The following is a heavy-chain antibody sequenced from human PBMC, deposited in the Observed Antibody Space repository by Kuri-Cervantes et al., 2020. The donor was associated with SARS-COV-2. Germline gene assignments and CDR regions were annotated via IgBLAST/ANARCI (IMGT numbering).Heavy chain of an antibody. J-gene: IGHJ6*02. V-gene: IGHV4-38-2*02. Sequence: SQTLSLTCAVSGYSISSGYYWGWIRQPPGKGLEWIGSIYHSGSTYYNPPLKSRVTISVDTSKNQFSLKLSSVTAADTAVYYCAREGSDYYYHGMDVWGQGTTVTVSS. CDR3: AREGSDYYYHGMDV. CDR1: GYSISSGYY. CDR2: IYHSGST.